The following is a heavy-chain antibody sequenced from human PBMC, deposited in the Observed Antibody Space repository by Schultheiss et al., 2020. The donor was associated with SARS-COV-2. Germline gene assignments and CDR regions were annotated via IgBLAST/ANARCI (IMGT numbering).Heavy chain of an antibody. CDR3: AKFSSSSGKD. CDR1: GFTFSSYG. D-gene: IGHD6-13*01. J-gene: IGHJ4*02. V-gene: IGHV3-33*05. CDR2: ISYDGSNK. Sequence: GESLKISCAASGFTFSSYGMHWVRQAPGKGLEGVAVISYDGSNKYYADSVKGRFTISRDNSKNTLYLQMNSLRAEDTAVYYCAKFSSSSGKDWGQGTLVTVSS.